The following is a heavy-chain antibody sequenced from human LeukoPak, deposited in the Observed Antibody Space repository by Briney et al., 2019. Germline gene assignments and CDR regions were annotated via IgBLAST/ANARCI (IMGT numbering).Heavy chain of an antibody. CDR1: GYTFSNYG. D-gene: IGHD3-3*01. J-gene: IGHJ6*02. V-gene: IGHV1-18*01. CDR2: ISAYNGNT. CDR3: ARHYDFWSGYWTEEGSYYYYGMDV. Sequence: ASVKVSCKASGYTFSNYGISWVRQAPGQGLEWTGWISAYNGNTDYAQKFQGRVTMTRNTSISTAYMELSSLRSEDTAVYYCARHYDFWSGYWTEEGSYYYYGMDVWGQGTTVTVSS.